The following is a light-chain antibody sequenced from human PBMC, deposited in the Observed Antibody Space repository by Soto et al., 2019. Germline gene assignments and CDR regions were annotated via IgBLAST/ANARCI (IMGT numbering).Light chain of an antibody. Sequence: NFMLTQPHSVSESPGKTVTISCTGSSGSIASNYVQWYQQRPGSAPTTVIYEDNQRPSGVPDRFSGSIDSSSNSASLTISGLKTADEADYYCQSYDSSNHAVFGGGTQLTVL. CDR1: SGSIASNY. V-gene: IGLV6-57*02. J-gene: IGLJ7*01. CDR3: QSYDSSNHAV. CDR2: EDN.